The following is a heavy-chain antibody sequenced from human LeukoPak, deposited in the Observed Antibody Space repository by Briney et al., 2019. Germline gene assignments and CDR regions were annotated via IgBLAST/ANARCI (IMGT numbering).Heavy chain of an antibody. CDR3: ARTYCSSTSCYSSYYYYMDV. CDR1: GDTLSSYA. J-gene: IGHJ6*03. Sequence: ASVKVSCKASGDTLSSYAISWVRHTPVQGLEWMGGIIPLFGTANYAEKFQGRVTITADESTSTAYMELSSLRSEDTAVYYCARTYCSSTSCYSSYYYYMDVWGKGTTVTVSS. D-gene: IGHD2-2*01. V-gene: IGHV1-69*13. CDR2: IIPLFGTA.